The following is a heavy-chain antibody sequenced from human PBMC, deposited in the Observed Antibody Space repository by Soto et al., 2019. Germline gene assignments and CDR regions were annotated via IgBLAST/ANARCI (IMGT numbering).Heavy chain of an antibody. CDR3: ARGRDGYNPDY. CDR2: IWYDGSNK. V-gene: IGHV3-33*01. D-gene: IGHD5-12*01. Sequence: QVQLVESGGGVVQPGRSLRLSCAASGFTFRNYGMHWVRQAPGKGPEWMAVIWYDGSNKDHADSVKGRFTISRDNSKNTLYLQMNSLRDEDTAVYYCARGRDGYNPDYWGQGTLVTVSS. CDR1: GFTFRNYG. J-gene: IGHJ4*02.